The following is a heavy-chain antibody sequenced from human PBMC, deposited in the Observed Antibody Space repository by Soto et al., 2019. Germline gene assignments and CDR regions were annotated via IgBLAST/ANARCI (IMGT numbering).Heavy chain of an antibody. CDR2: ISDYNGNT. V-gene: IGHV1-18*01. J-gene: IGHJ5*02. Sequence: QVQLVQSGPEVKKPGASVKVSCNASGYTFSSYGITWVRQAPGQGLEWMGWISDYNGNTNYARKLQGRVTMTIDTSTATAYMELRSLRSDDTAVYYCARGPRSSPWFEPWGQGTLVTVSS. CDR1: GYTFSSYG. CDR3: ARGPRSSPWFEP.